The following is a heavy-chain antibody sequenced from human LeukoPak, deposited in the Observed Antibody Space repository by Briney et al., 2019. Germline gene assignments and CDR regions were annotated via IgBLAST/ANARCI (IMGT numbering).Heavy chain of an antibody. D-gene: IGHD6-6*01. CDR2: INPGDSDP. J-gene: IGHJ4*02. Sequence: GESLKISCQASGYTFNTYWIGWVRQMPGKGLEWMGIINPGDSDPRYSPSFQGRATISADRSISTAYLQWSSLKASDTAMYYCARHGVGSSWFGFDYWGQGTLVTVSS. CDR3: ARHGVGSSWFGFDY. CDR1: GYTFNTYW. V-gene: IGHV5-51*01.